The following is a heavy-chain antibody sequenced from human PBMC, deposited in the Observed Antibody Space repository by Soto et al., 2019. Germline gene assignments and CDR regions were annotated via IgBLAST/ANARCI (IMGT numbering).Heavy chain of an antibody. J-gene: IGHJ4*02. V-gene: IGHV4-39*01. CDR1: GGSVSSSTHY. D-gene: IGHD5-12*01. CDR3: ARLDMRGYFDY. Sequence: SETLSLSCTVSGGSVSSSTHYWAWIRQPPGKGLEWIGSIYYSGNTYYNPSLKSRVTISVDTSKNQFSLNLSSVTAVDTAVYYCARLDMRGYFDYWGQGTLVTVS. CDR2: IYYSGNT.